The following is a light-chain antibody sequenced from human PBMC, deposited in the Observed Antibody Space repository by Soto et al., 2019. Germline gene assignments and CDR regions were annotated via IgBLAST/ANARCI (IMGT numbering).Light chain of an antibody. J-gene: IGKJ1*01. CDR1: QGIRSD. Sequence: AIQMTQSPSSLSASVGDRVTMSCRASQGIRSDLGWYQQKPGKAPKLLIYAASTLQSGVPSRFSGSGSGTDFTLTISSLQSEDLATYYCLQDYKYPRTFGQGTKVDIK. CDR2: AAS. V-gene: IGKV1-6*02. CDR3: LQDYKYPRT.